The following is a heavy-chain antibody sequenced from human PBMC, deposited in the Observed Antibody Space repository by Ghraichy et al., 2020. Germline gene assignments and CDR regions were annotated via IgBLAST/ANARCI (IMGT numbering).Heavy chain of an antibody. J-gene: IGHJ4*02. V-gene: IGHV3-21*01. Sequence: GGSLRLSCAASGFTFSSYSMNWVRRAPGKGLEWVSSISSSSSYIYYADSVKGRFTISRDNAKNSLYLQMNTLRAEDTAVYYCASNPAASLGSGGDYWGQGTLVTVSS. CDR3: ASNPAASLGSGGDY. D-gene: IGHD2-2*01. CDR2: ISSSSSYI. CDR1: GFTFSSYS.